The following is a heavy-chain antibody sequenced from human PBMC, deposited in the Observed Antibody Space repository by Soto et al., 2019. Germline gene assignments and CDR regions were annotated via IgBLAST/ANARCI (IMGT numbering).Heavy chain of an antibody. V-gene: IGHV3-7*01. CDR2: IKQDGSEK. D-gene: IGHD5-12*01. J-gene: IGHJ5*02. CDR3: ARDAGYSGYPA. Sequence: PGGSLRLSCAASGFTFSNYWMSWVRQAPGKGLEWVANIKQDGSEKYYVDSVKGRFTISRDNAKNSLYLQMNSLRAEDTAVHYCARDAGYSGYPAWGQGTLVTVSS. CDR1: GFTFSNYW.